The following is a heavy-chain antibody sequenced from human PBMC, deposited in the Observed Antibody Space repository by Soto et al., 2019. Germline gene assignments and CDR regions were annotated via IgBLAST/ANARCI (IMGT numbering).Heavy chain of an antibody. D-gene: IGHD5-18*01. J-gene: IGHJ4*02. V-gene: IGHV1-46*01. CDR2: INPSGGST. Sequence: QVQLVQSGAEVKKPGASVKVSCKASGYTFTSYYMHWVRQAPGQGLEWMGIINPSGGSTSYAQKFQGRFTMPRDTSTSTVYMELSSLRSADTAVYYCPRARYSYGVIDCWGQGTLVTVSS. CDR3: PRARYSYGVIDC. CDR1: GYTFTSYY.